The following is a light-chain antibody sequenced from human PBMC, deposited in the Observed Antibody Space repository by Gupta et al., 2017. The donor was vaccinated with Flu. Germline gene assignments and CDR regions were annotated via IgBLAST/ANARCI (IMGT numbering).Light chain of an antibody. CDR3: QQRSNWPPLT. CDR2: DAS. J-gene: IGKJ4*01. CDR1: QSVSSY. Sequence: DIVLPPSPATLSLSPGERATLSCRASQSVSSYLAWYQQKPGQAPRLLIYDASNWATGSPARFSGSGSGTDFTLTISSLESEDVAVYYCQQRSNWPPLTFGGGTKVEIK. V-gene: IGKV3-11*01.